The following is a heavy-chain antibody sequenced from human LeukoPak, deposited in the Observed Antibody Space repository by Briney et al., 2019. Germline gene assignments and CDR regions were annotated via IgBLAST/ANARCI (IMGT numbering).Heavy chain of an antibody. V-gene: IGHV5-51*01. CDR2: IYPGDSDT. J-gene: IGHJ4*02. CDR3: ARRVASYFDY. D-gene: IGHD2-21*01. Sequence: GESLKISCKASGYSFSSYWIGWVRQMPGKGLEWMGIIYPGDSDTRYSPSFRGQVTISADKSISTAYLQWSSLKASDTAMYYCARRVASYFDYWGQGTLVTVSS. CDR1: GYSFSSYW.